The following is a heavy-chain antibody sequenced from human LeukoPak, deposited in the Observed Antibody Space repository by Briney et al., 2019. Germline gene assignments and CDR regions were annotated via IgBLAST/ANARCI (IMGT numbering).Heavy chain of an antibody. V-gene: IGHV1-2*02. J-gene: IGHJ3*02. D-gene: IGHD3-3*01. CDR2: INPNSGGT. Sequence: ASVKLSCKASGGTFSSYAISWVRQAPGQGLERMGWINPNSGGTNYAQKFQGRVTMTRDTSISTAYMELSRLSSDDTAVYNCATLRITIFGVVIADAFDIWGQGTMVTVSS. CDR3: ATLRITIFGVVIADAFDI. CDR1: GGTFSSYA.